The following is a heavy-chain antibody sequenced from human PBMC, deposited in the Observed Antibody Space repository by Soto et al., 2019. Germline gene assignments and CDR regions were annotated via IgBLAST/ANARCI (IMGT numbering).Heavy chain of an antibody. D-gene: IGHD3-9*01. J-gene: IGHJ4*02. V-gene: IGHV1-69*06. CDR2: IIPIFGTA. CDR1: GGTFSSYA. CDR3: ARDRGYFDWLLSFDY. Sequence: SVKVSCKASGGTFSSYAISWVRQAPGQGLEWMGGIIPIFGTANYAQKFQGRVTITADKSTSTAYMELSGLRSEDTAVYYCARDRGYFDWLLSFDYWGQGTLVTVSS.